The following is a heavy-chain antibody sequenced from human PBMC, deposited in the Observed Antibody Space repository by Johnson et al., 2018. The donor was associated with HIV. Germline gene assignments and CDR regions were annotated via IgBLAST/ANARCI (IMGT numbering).Heavy chain of an antibody. J-gene: IGHJ3*02. D-gene: IGHD3-22*01. Sequence: QVQLVESGGGVVQPGKSLTLSCVVSGLSFSNFGIHWVRQAPGKGLEWVAFIRYDGSNKYYADSVKGRFTISRDNSKNTLSLQMNSLRAEDTAVYYCARGYYYDSSGSDDAFDIWGQGTMVTVSS. CDR1: GLSFSNFG. CDR2: IRYDGSNK. CDR3: ARGYYYDSSGSDDAFDI. V-gene: IGHV3-30*02.